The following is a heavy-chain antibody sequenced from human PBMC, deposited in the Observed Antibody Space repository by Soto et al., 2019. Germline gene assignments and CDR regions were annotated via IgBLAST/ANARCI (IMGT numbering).Heavy chain of an antibody. D-gene: IGHD3-10*01. Sequence: QVQLVQSGAEVKKPGSSVKVSCKASGGTFSSYTISWVRQSPGQGLEWMGRIIPILGIANYAQKFQGRVTITADKSTSTAYMELCSLRSEDTAVYYCARFGSGSPISSGYYMDFWGKGTTVTVSS. CDR2: IIPILGIA. J-gene: IGHJ6*03. CDR1: GGTFSSYT. CDR3: ARFGSGSPISSGYYMDF. V-gene: IGHV1-69*02.